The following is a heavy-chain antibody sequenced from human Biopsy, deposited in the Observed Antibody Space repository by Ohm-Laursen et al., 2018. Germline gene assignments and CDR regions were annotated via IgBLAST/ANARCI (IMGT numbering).Heavy chain of an antibody. CDR3: TRAYRYGLDALDL. Sequence: SLRLSCAASGFTFNSYWMHWVRQAPGKGLVWVSRINIDGSGTKYADSVKGRFTVSRDNAKNTLYLQMNSLTAEDTAIYYCTRAYRYGLDALDLWGQGTMVVVSS. CDR2: INIDGSGT. J-gene: IGHJ3*01. D-gene: IGHD3-16*01. CDR1: GFTFNSYW. V-gene: IGHV3-74*03.